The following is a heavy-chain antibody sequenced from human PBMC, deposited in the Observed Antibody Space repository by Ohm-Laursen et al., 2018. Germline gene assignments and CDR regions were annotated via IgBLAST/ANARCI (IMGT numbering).Heavy chain of an antibody. J-gene: IGHJ4*02. D-gene: IGHD2-21*01. V-gene: IGHV3-33*08. CDR3: ARDIVVPSG. CDR2: IWYDGSNK. Sequence: SLRLSCAASGFTFSDYYMAWIRQAPGKGLAWVAAIWYDGSNKYYADSVKGRFTISRDNAKNSLYLQMSSLRAEDTAMYYCARDIVVPSGWGPGTLVIVSS. CDR1: GFTFSDYY.